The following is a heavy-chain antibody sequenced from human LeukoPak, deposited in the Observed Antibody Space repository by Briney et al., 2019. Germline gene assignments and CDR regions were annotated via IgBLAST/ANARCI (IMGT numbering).Heavy chain of an antibody. CDR1: GFTFSSYS. CDR3: ARDVVVTAIWYYYDY. CDR2: ISSSSSTI. V-gene: IGHV3-48*02. D-gene: IGHD2-21*02. J-gene: IGHJ4*02. Sequence: GGSLRLSCAASGFTFSSYSMNWVRQAPGKGLEWVSYISSSSSTIYYADSVKGRFTISRDNSKNTLSLQMNSLRDEDTAVYYCARDVVVTAIWYYYDYWGQGTLVTVSS.